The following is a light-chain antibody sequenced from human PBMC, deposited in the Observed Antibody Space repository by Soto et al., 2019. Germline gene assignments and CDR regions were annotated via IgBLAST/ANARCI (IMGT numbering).Light chain of an antibody. CDR1: QSVLYSSNNKNY. CDR3: QQYYSTWT. J-gene: IGKJ1*01. Sequence: DIVMTQSPDSLTVSLGERANINCKPSQSVLYSSNNKNYLAWYQQKPGQPPKLLIYWASTRESGVPDRFSGSGSGTDFTLTISSLQAEDVAVYYCQQYYSTWTFGQGTKVEIK. CDR2: WAS. V-gene: IGKV4-1*01.